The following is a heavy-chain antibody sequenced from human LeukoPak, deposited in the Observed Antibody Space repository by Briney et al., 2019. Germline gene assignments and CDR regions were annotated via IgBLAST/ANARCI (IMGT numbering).Heavy chain of an antibody. CDR1: GFTFSSYG. CDR3: ARDYYDSSGYDY. V-gene: IGHV3-23*01. J-gene: IGHJ4*02. CDR2: ISGSGTST. D-gene: IGHD3-22*01. Sequence: GGSLRLSCAASGFTFSSYGMSWVRQTPGKGLEWVSTISGSGTSTYYADSVKGRFTISRDNSKNTLYLQMNSLRAEDTALYYCARDYYDSSGYDYWGQGTLVTVSS.